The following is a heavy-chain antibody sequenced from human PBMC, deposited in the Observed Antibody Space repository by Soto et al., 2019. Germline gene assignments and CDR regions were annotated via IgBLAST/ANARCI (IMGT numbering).Heavy chain of an antibody. CDR1: GFTLSDLY. CDR3: VKSGDNYNLLDY. CDR2: SSNSGSFT. V-gene: IGHV3-11*06. Sequence: GGSLRLSCAASGFTLSDLYMSWIRQAPGKGLEWIGYSSNSGSFTRYADSVKGRFSISRDNAKSSLYLQISSLRGDDTATYYCVKSGDNYNLLDYWGQGTPVTGSS. D-gene: IGHD1-1*01. J-gene: IGHJ4*02.